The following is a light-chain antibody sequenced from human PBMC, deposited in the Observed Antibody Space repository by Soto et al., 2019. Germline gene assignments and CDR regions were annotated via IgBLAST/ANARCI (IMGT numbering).Light chain of an antibody. J-gene: IGKJ2*01. CDR3: HQYDSSPPKYT. CDR1: QSVTSSY. V-gene: IGKV3-20*01. CDR2: GAS. Sequence: EIVLTQTPDTLSLSPGERATLSCRASQSVTSSYFAWYQQKPGQAPSLLIYGASNRATGIPDRFSGSGSGTDFTLTISRLEPEDFAVYYCHQYDSSPPKYTFGQGTKLEIK.